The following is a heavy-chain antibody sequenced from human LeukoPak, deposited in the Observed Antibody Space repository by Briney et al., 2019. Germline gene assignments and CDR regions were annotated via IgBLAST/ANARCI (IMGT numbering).Heavy chain of an antibody. CDR2: INHSGAT. D-gene: IGHD1-26*01. CDR3: AGPGGIFEHGYYGMDV. V-gene: IGHV4-34*01. CDR1: GESLRGFF. J-gene: IGHJ6*02. Sequence: SETLSLTCVVSGESLRGFFWNWIRQPPGMGLEWIGKINHSGATKYNPSLESRVMLSVDTSKNEFSLKLNSVTAADTAVYYCAGPGGIFEHGYYGMDVWGQGTTVTVSS.